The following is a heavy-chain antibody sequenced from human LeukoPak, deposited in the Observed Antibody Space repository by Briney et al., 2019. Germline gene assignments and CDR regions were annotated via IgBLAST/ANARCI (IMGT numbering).Heavy chain of an antibody. CDR2: ISDTGELT. J-gene: IGHJ4*02. D-gene: IGHD2-21*01. V-gene: IGHV3-23*01. CDR3: AKGGLRVGYSFWG. CDR1: GFTFNTHA. Sequence: PGGSLRLSCAASGFTFNTHALSWVRQAPGKGLEWVAAISDTGELTYSADSVRGRFAMSRDNSKNPVFLQMSRLRAEDTALYYCAKGGLRVGYSFWGWGPGTLVTVSS.